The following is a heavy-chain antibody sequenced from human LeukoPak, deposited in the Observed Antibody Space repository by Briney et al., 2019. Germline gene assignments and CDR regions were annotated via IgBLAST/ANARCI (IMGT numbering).Heavy chain of an antibody. CDR3: ARGWDGYSYGI. CDR1: GFTFSSFW. Sequence: GESLRLSCAASGFTFSSFWIHWVRQAPGRGLVWVSRINSDGSSTTYADSVKGRFTIYRDNAKNAVYLQINSLRAEDTAVYYCARGWDGYSYGIWGQGTLVTVSS. D-gene: IGHD5-18*01. V-gene: IGHV3-74*01. CDR2: INSDGSST. J-gene: IGHJ4*02.